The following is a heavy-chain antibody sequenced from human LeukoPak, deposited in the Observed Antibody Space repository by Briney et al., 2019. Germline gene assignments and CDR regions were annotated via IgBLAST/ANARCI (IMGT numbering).Heavy chain of an antibody. Sequence: RASVKVSCKASGYTFTGYYMHWVRQAPGQGLEWMGWINPNSGGTNYAQKFQGRVTMTRDTSISTAYMELSSLRSEDTAVYYCARDGQLERGSYFDYWGQGTLVTVSS. CDR3: ARDGQLERGSYFDY. CDR1: GYTFTGYY. CDR2: INPNSGGT. D-gene: IGHD1-1*01. V-gene: IGHV1-2*02. J-gene: IGHJ4*02.